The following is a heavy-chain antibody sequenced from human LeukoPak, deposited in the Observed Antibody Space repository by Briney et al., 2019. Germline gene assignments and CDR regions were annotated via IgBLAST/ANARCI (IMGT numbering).Heavy chain of an antibody. V-gene: IGHV3-48*01. J-gene: IGHJ3*02. CDR3: ARASDSSGYNDAFDI. Sequence: GGSLRLSCAASGFTFSNFGMNWVRQAPGKGLEWVSYISSDNSIIYYADSVKGRFTISRDNSKNTLYLQMNSLRAEDTAVYYCARASDSSGYNDAFDIWGQGTMVTVSS. CDR1: GFTFSNFG. D-gene: IGHD3-22*01. CDR2: ISSDNSII.